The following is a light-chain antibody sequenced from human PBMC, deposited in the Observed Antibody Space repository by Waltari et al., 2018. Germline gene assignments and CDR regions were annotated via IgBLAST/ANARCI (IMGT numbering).Light chain of an antibody. CDR2: DVS. Sequence: QSALTQPASVSGSPGQSITISCTGTSSDVGGYDYVSWYQQLPGKAPKLLISDVSQRPAGVSSRVSGSKSGNTASLTIAGLQPEDEAHYYCSSYTASDTLVVFGGGTKLTVL. V-gene: IGLV2-14*03. CDR3: SSYTASDTLVV. CDR1: SSDVGGYDY. J-gene: IGLJ2*01.